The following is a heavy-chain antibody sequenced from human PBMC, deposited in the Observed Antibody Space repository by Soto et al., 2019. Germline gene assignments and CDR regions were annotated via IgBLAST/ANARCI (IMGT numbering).Heavy chain of an antibody. D-gene: IGHD6-19*01. Sequence: EVQLVESGGGLVQPGGSLRLSCAASGFTFSSYSMNWVRQAPGKGLEWVSYISSSSSTIYYADSVKGRFTISRDNAKNSLYLQMNSLRAEDTAVYYCAREFSSGWYGLSSDYWGQGTLVTVSS. CDR1: GFTFSSYS. J-gene: IGHJ4*02. CDR2: ISSSSSTI. V-gene: IGHV3-48*01. CDR3: AREFSSGWYGLSSDY.